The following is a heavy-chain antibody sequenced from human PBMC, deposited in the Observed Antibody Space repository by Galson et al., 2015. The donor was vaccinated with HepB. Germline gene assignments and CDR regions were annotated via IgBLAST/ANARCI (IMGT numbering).Heavy chain of an antibody. CDR2: LIPILGLT. D-gene: IGHD1-14*01. J-gene: IGHJ4*02. Sequence: SVKVSCKASGGTFSTSAVNWVRQAPGQGLEWMGTLIPILGLTNYAQKFQGRVTITADKSTTTAYIELSSLGSEDTALYFCAREGGAHHPFDYWGQGTLVTVSS. CDR3: AREGGAHHPFDY. V-gene: IGHV1-69*04. CDR1: GGTFSTSA.